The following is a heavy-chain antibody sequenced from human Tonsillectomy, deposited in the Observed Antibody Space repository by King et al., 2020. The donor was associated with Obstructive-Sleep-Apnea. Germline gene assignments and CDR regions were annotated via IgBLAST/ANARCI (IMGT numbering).Heavy chain of an antibody. CDR1: GFTFSSYR. CDR2: ISSSSSYI. CDR3: AREPYYYDSSGYPVSNVFHI. Sequence: VQLVESGGGLVKPGGSLRLSCAASGFTFSSYRMNWVRQAPGKGLEWVSCISSSSSYIYYADSVKGRFTISRDNAKNSLYLQMNSLRAEDTAVYYCAREPYYYDSSGYPVSNVFHIWGEGPMVRVSS. V-gene: IGHV3-21*01. D-gene: IGHD3-22*01. J-gene: IGHJ3*02.